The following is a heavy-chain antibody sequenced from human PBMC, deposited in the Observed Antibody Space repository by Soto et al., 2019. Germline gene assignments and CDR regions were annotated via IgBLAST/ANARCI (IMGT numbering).Heavy chain of an antibody. Sequence: SETLSLTCTVSGVSISSSSYYWGWIRQPPGKGLEWIGSIYYSGSTYYNPSLKSRVTISVDTSKNQFSLKLSSVTAADTAVYYCARKSITIFGVGNYFDYWGQGTLVTVSS. V-gene: IGHV4-39*01. D-gene: IGHD3-3*01. CDR1: GVSISSSSYY. J-gene: IGHJ4*02. CDR2: IYYSGST. CDR3: ARKSITIFGVGNYFDY.